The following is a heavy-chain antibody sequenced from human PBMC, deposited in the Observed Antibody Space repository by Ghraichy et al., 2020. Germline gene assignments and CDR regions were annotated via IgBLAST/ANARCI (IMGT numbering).Heavy chain of an antibody. V-gene: IGHV4-59*01. CDR3: ARDRGLAWFGELDY. J-gene: IGHJ4*02. CDR2: ISYSGTT. CDR1: GGSITGYS. Sequence: SETLSLTCSVSGGSITGYSWSWIRQSPGKRLEWIGYISYSGTTKYNPSLRGRVTISLDKSKSQFSLELTSVTAAATAVYYCARDRGLAWFGELDYWGKGTLVTVSS. D-gene: IGHD3-10*01.